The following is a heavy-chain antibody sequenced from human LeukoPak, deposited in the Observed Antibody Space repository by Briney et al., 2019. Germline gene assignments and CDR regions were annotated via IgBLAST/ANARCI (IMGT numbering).Heavy chain of an antibody. Sequence: GGSLRLSCAASGFTFGSYAMNWVRQAPGKGLEWVSAISGTGGSTFYADSVKGRFAISRDNAKNSLYLQMNSLRAEDTAVYYCARDVIAAAGTGYWGQGTLVTVSS. D-gene: IGHD6-13*01. V-gene: IGHV3-23*01. J-gene: IGHJ4*02. CDR1: GFTFGSYA. CDR2: ISGTGGST. CDR3: ARDVIAAAGTGY.